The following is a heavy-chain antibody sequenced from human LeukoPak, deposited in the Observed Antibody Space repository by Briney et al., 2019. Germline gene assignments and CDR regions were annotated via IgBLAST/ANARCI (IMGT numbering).Heavy chain of an antibody. CDR1: GFTFSSYS. CDR2: IISISSYI. V-gene: IGHV3-21*01. CDR3: ARDLTHDYYDSSGDY. D-gene: IGHD3-22*01. Sequence: SLRLSCAASGFTFSSYSMNWVRPAPGKLLDWVASIISISSYIYYAESVKGRFTTCRDNAKTSLYLQMNSLRAEGKAVYYCARDLTHDYYDSSGDYWGQGTLVTVSS. J-gene: IGHJ4*02.